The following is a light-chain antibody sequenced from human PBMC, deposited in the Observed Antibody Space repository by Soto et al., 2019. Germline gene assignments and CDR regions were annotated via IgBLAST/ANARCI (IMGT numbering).Light chain of an antibody. CDR2: AAS. Sequence: DIQMTQSPSSLSASVGDRVTITCRASKSISSYLNWYQQKPGKAPKLLIYAASSLQSGVPSRFSGSGSGTDFTLTISSLQPEDCATYYCQQSYSTPPFTFGPGTKVDIK. CDR3: QQSYSTPPFT. CDR1: KSISSY. J-gene: IGKJ3*01. V-gene: IGKV1-39*01.